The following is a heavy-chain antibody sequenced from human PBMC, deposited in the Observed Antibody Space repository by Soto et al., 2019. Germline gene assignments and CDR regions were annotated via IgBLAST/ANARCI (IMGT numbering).Heavy chain of an antibody. J-gene: IGHJ6*03. Sequence: SETLSLTCTVSGGSISSYYWSWIRQPPGKGLEWIGYIYYSGSTNYNPSLKSRVTISVDTSKNQFSLKLSSVTAADTAVYYCARRHRGYSGYYYYYMDVWGKGTTVTVSS. CDR2: IYYSGST. CDR3: ARRHRGYSGYYYYYMDV. D-gene: IGHD5-12*01. CDR1: GGSISSYY. V-gene: IGHV4-59*01.